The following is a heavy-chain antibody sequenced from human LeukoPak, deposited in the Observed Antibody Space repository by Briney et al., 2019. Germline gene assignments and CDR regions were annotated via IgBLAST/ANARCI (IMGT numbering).Heavy chain of an antibody. CDR2: IKQDGSKK. CDR1: GFPFSSYW. CDR3: TRVGYIDEGIDY. V-gene: IGHV3-7*04. J-gene: IGHJ4*02. Sequence: GGSLRLSCVASGFPFSSYWMTWVRQAPGKGLEWVANIKQDGSKKSYVDSVKGRFTISRDNAKNSLYLQMNSLRAEDTAINYCTRVGYIDEGIDYWGQGTLVTVSS. D-gene: IGHD5-24*01.